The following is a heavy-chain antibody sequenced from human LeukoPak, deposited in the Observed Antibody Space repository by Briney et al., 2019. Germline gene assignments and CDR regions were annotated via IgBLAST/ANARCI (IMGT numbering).Heavy chain of an antibody. CDR3: ASPPAFDI. CDR2: IYTSGST. J-gene: IGHJ3*02. V-gene: IGHV4-61*02. CDR1: GGSISSGSYY. Sequence: SETLSLTCTVSGGSISSGSYYWSWIRQPAGKGLEWIGRIYTSGSTNYNPSLKSRVTISVDTSKNQFSLKLSSVTAADTAVYYCASPPAFDIWGQGTMVTVSS.